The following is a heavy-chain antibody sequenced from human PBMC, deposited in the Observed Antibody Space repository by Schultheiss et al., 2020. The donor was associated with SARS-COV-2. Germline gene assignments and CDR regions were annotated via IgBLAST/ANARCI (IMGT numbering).Heavy chain of an antibody. Sequence: GGSLRLSCAASGFTFSTYGMHWVRQAPGKGLEWVSGINWNGGITGYADSVKGRFTISRDNAKTSLYLQMNSLTAEDTALYYCVRGGDTAMVKAFDIWGRGAMVTVSS. CDR2: INWNGGIT. CDR1: GFTFSTYG. CDR3: VRGGDTAMVKAFDI. J-gene: IGHJ3*02. D-gene: IGHD5-18*01. V-gene: IGHV3-20*04.